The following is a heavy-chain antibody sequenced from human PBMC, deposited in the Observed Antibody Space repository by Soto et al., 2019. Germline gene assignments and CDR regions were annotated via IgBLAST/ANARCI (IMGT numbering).Heavy chain of an antibody. J-gene: IGHJ4*02. D-gene: IGHD3-9*01. CDR2: IYYSGTT. V-gene: IGHV4-39*01. CDR1: GGSISRSSYY. CDR3: ARHRGYYDILTGYYSELNFDY. Sequence: SETLSLTCTVSGGSISRSSYYWGWIRQPPGKGLEWLGSIYYSGTTYYNPSLNGQATMSADTSKNQFSVKLSSVTAADTAVCYCARHRGYYDILTGYYSELNFDYWGQGTLVTVSS.